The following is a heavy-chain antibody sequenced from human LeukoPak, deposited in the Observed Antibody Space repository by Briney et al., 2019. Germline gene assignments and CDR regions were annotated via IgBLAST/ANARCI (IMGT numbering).Heavy chain of an antibody. V-gene: IGHV1-69*05. CDR2: IIPIFGTA. CDR3: AFSIAAALGIDP. Sequence: SVKVSCKASGGTFSSYAISWVRQAPGQGLEWMGGIIPIFGTANYAQKFQGRVTITTDESTSTAYMELSSLRSEDTAVYYCAFSIAAALGIDPWGQGTLVTASS. CDR1: GGTFSSYA. D-gene: IGHD6-13*01. J-gene: IGHJ5*02.